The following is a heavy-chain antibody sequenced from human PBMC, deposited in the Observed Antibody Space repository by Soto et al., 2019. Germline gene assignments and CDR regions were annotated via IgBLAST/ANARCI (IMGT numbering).Heavy chain of an antibody. CDR2: INPSGGIT. CDR1: GYTFTSYY. Sequence: ASVKVSCKASGYTFTSYYIHWVRQAPGQGFEWMGVINPSGGITNYAHKFQGRVTLTTDTSTTTVHMELSSLKSDDTAVYYCARLLGATTTFDYWGQGTLVTVSS. J-gene: IGHJ4*02. CDR3: ARLLGATTTFDY. V-gene: IGHV1-46*01. D-gene: IGHD1-26*01.